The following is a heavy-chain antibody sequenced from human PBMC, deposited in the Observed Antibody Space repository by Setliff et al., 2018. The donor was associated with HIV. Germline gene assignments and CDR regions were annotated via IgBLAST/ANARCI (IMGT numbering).Heavy chain of an antibody. V-gene: IGHV1-2*06. CDR1: GYTFTSYD. J-gene: IGHJ4*02. CDR3: ARKDGVGYCDSNSCYGIGPIDF. CDR2: INPKSGAT. D-gene: IGHD2-2*01. Sequence: RASVKVSCKASGYTFTSYDINWVRQAPGQGLEWMGRINPKSGATNLAQKFQGRVTLTRGTSVTTVYMELTSLRSDDTAVYYCARKDGVGYCDSNSCYGIGPIDFWGQGSLVTVSS.